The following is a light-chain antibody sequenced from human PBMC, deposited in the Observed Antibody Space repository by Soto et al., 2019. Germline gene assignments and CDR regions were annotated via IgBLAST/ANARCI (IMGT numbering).Light chain of an antibody. J-gene: IGKJ4*01. CDR3: QQRINWRST. Sequence: EIVMTQSPATLSVSPGERATISCRASQSVRTYVAWYQQKAGQAPRLLIYDASNRATGIPARFSGSGSGTDFTLTISSLEPEDFAVYFCQQRINWRSTFGGGTKVEIK. V-gene: IGKV3-11*01. CDR2: DAS. CDR1: QSVRTY.